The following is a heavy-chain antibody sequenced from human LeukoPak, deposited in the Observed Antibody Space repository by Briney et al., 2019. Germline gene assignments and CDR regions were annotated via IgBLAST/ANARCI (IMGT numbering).Heavy chain of an antibody. CDR3: AGEGSRRYYYYSLDV. D-gene: IGHD2-2*01. Sequence: SETLSLTCTVSGASITSSSYYWGLIRQPPGKGLEWVGSVYYSGSTYYSPSLKSRVTISVDTSKNQFSLKVSSVTAADTAVYYCAGEGSRRYYYYSLDVWGQGTTVTVSS. CDR2: VYYSGST. V-gene: IGHV4-39*07. J-gene: IGHJ6*02. CDR1: GASITSSSYY.